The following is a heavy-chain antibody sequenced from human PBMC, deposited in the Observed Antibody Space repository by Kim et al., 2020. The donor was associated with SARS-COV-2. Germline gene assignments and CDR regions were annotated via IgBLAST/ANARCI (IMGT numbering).Heavy chain of an antibody. CDR3: AKGGFGQWLGNWFDP. D-gene: IGHD3-10*01. Sequence: GGSLRLSCAASGFTFSSYGMHWVRQAPGKGLEWVAVIWYDGSNKYYADSVKGRFTISRDNSKNTLYLQMNSLRAEDTAVYYCAKGGFGQWLGNWFDPWGQGTLVTVSS. CDR2: IWYDGSNK. J-gene: IGHJ5*02. CDR1: GFTFSSYG. V-gene: IGHV3-33*06.